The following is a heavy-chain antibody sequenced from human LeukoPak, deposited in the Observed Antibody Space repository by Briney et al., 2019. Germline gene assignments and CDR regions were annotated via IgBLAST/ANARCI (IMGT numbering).Heavy chain of an antibody. CDR1: GYTFSSYG. J-gene: IGHJ3*02. CDR2: ISSSGSTI. CDR3: ARAERWLQFGAFDI. D-gene: IGHD5-24*01. Sequence: GGSLRLSCAASGYTFSSYGMEWVRQAPGKGLEWVSYISSSGSTIYYADSVKGRFTISRDNAKNSLYLQMNSLRAEDTAVYYCARAERWLQFGAFDIWGQGTMVTVSS. V-gene: IGHV3-48*04.